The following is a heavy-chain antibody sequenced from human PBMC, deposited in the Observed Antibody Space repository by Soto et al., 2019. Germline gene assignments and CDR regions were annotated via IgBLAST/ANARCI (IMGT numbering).Heavy chain of an antibody. V-gene: IGHV3-7*04. J-gene: IGHJ4*02. CDR3: ARESTYDILIGHSYYFDY. CDR1: GFTFSTHW. Sequence: GGSLRLSCAASGFTFSTHWMSWVRQAPGKGLEWVANIKEAGSDKYYVDSVEGRFAISRDNAKNSLYLQINSLRAEDTAIYYCARESTYDILIGHSYYFDYWGQGTLVTVS. CDR2: IKEAGSDK. D-gene: IGHD3-9*01.